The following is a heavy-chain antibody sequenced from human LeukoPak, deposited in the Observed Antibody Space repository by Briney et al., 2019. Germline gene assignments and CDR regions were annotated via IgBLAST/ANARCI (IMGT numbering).Heavy chain of an antibody. D-gene: IGHD2/OR15-2a*01. CDR3: ARFSIYYGMDV. J-gene: IGHJ6*02. CDR1: GGSVSSGSYY. CDR2: IYYSRST. Sequence: SETLSLTCTVSGGSVSSGSYYWSWIRQPPGKGLEWIGYIYYSRSTNYNPSLKSRVTVSVDTSKNQFSLKLSSVTAADTAVYYCARFSIYYGMDVWGQGTTVTVSS. V-gene: IGHV4-61*01.